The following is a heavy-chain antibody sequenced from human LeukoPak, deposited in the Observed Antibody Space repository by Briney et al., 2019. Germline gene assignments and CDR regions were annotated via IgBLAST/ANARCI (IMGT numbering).Heavy chain of an antibody. CDR3: AIGHGSYYARIDY. Sequence: KPSETLSLTCTVSGGSISSYYWSWIRQPPGKGLEWIGYIYYSGSTNYNPSLKSRVTISVDTSKNQFSLKLSSVTAADTAVYYCAIGHGSYYARIDYWGQGTLVTVSS. CDR2: IYYSGST. CDR1: GGSISSYY. J-gene: IGHJ4*02. V-gene: IGHV4-59*01. D-gene: IGHD1-26*01.